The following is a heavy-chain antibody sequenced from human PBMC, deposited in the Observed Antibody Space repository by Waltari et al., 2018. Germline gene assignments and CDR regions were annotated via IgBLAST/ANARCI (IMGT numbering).Heavy chain of an antibody. CDR3: TRGVRLEAAWVSYNWFDT. Sequence: ELHLVESGGGLVRPGGSIRLSCAASGFIFTSYSMHWVRLAPGKGLEGVASISNSGSFVYSGHSVKGRFTISRDNAENSLSLQMNNLRVEDTAVYYCTRGVRLEAAWVSYNWFDTWGQGTLVTVSS. J-gene: IGHJ5*02. V-gene: IGHV3-21*01. CDR1: GFIFTSYS. D-gene: IGHD6-25*01. CDR2: ISNSGSFV.